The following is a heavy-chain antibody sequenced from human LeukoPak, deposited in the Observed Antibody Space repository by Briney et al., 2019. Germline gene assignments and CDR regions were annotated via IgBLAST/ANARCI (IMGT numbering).Heavy chain of an antibody. CDR1: RCIFTNYG. V-gene: IGHV1-18*01. Sequence: ASVKVSCKASRCIFTNYGINWVRQAPGQGLEWMGWISAYNGNTKYTQKLQDRVTMTTDTSTSTAYMELKTLRSDDTAVYFCARAGYSRFVDDLDYWGQGTLVTVSS. CDR2: ISAYNGNT. CDR3: ARAGYSRFVDDLDY. D-gene: IGHD1-26*01. J-gene: IGHJ4*02.